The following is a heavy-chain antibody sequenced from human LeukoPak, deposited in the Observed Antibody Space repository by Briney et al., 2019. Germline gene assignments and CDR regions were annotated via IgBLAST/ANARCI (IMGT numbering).Heavy chain of an antibody. CDR2: IYYSGST. D-gene: IGHD6-13*01. CDR1: GGSISSYY. V-gene: IGHV4-59*01. CDR3: ARVKVSSSWVDY. J-gene: IGHJ4*02. Sequence: SETLSLTCTVSGGSISSYYWSWIRQPPGKGLEWIGYIYYSGSTNYNPSLKSRVTISVDTSKNQFSLKLSSVTAADTAVYYCARVKVSSSWVDYWGQGTLVTVSS.